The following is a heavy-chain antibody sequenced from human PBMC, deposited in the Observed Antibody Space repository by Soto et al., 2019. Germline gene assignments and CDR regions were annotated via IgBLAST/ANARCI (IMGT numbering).Heavy chain of an antibody. J-gene: IGHJ5*02. CDR3: ARGNRQKWLGDNWFDP. Sequence: SETLSLTCTVSGVSISTYCWSWIRQPPGKGLEWIGYISYSGRTNYNPSLKSRVTISVDTSKNHFSLSLMSVTAADTAVYYCARGNRQKWLGDNWFDPWGQGTLVTVSS. CDR1: GVSISTYC. D-gene: IGHD6-19*01. CDR2: ISYSGRT. V-gene: IGHV4-59*01.